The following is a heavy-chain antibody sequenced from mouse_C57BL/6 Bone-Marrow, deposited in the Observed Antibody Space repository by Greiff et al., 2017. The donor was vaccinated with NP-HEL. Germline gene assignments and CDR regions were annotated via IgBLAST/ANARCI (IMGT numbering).Heavy chain of an antibody. D-gene: IGHD2-4*01. Sequence: EVKLQESGGGLVQPGESLKLSCESNEYEFPSHDMSWVRKTPEKRLELVAAINSDGGSTYYPDTMERRFIISRDNTKKTLYLQMSSLRSEDTALYYCARQGYDYVPYYAMDYWGQGTSVTVSS. CDR3: ARQGYDYVPYYAMDY. J-gene: IGHJ4*01. CDR2: INSDGGST. V-gene: IGHV5-2*01. CDR1: EYEFPSHD.